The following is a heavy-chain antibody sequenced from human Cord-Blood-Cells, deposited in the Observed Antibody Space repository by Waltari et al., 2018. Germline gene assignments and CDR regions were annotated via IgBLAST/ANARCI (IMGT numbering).Heavy chain of an antibody. CDR2: IYYSGST. J-gene: IGHJ5*02. CDR3: ARSGGVSWGATWFDP. Sequence: QLQLQESGPGLVKPSETLSLTCTVSGGSISSSSYYWGWIRQPPGKGLEWIGSIYYSGSTYYNPPLKSRVTISVDTSKNQFSLKLSSVTAADTAVYYCARSGGVSWGATWFDPWGQGTLVTVSS. V-gene: IGHV4-39*07. D-gene: IGHD1-26*01. CDR1: GGSISSSSYY.